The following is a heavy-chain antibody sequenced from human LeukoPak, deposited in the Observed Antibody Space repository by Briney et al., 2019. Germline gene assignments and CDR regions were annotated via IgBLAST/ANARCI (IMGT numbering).Heavy chain of an antibody. D-gene: IGHD5-24*01. CDR3: AKVFPYYGYNELDY. CDR1: GFTFSSYA. V-gene: IGHV3-23*01. J-gene: IGHJ4*02. Sequence: GGALRLSCAACGFTFSSYAMSWVRQAPGKGLEWVSAISGSGGSTYYADSVKGRFTISRDNSKNTLYLQMNSLRAEDTAVYYCAKVFPYYGYNELDYWGQGTLVTVSS. CDR2: ISGSGGST.